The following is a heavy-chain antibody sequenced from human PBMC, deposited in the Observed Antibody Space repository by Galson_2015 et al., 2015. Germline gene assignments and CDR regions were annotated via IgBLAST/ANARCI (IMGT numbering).Heavy chain of an antibody. CDR3: ARDRPPYYGSGSYYSHYYVMDV. J-gene: IGHJ6*02. V-gene: IGHV1-69*13. D-gene: IGHD3-10*01. CDR2: IIPIFGTA. Sequence: SVKVSCKASGGTFSSYAISWVRQAPGQGLEWMGGIIPIFGTANYAQKFQGRVTITADESTSTAYMELSSLRSEDTAVYYCARDRPPYYGSGSYYSHYYVMDVWGQGTTVTVSS. CDR1: GGTFSSYA.